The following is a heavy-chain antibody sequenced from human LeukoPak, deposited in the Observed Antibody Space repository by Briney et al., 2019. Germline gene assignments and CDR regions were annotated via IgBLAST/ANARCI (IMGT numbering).Heavy chain of an antibody. CDR3: APDCSSTSCYGY. CDR2: ITPIFGTA. Sequence: SVKVSCKASGGTFSSYAISWVRQAPGQGLEWMGGITPIFGTASYAQKFQGRVTITTDESTSTAYMELSSLRSEDTAVYYCAPDCSSTSCYGYWGQGTLVTVSS. J-gene: IGHJ4*02. D-gene: IGHD2-2*01. V-gene: IGHV1-69*05. CDR1: GGTFSSYA.